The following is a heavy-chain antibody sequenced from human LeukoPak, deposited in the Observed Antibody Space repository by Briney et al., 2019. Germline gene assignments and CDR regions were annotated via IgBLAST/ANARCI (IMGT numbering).Heavy chain of an antibody. CDR2: ISSSGSII. J-gene: IGHJ4*02. V-gene: IGHV3-48*03. CDR3: ANWIGSSSRDY. CDR1: GFTFRSCE. Sequence: GGSLRLSCAASGFTFRSCELSWVRQAPAKGLEWVSYISSSGSIIYYADSVRGRFTISRDNSNNALYLQMDSLRAEDTAVYYCANWIGSSSRDYWGQGTLVTVSS. D-gene: IGHD6-6*01.